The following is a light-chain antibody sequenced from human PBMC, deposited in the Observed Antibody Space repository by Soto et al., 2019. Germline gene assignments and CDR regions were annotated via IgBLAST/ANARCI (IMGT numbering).Light chain of an antibody. CDR1: QSVSSSY. V-gene: IGKV3-20*01. CDR2: GAS. Sequence: EIVLTQSPATLSLSPGERATLSCRASQSVSSSYLAWYQQKPGQAPRLLIYGASSRATGIPDRFSGSGSGTDFTLTISRLEPEDFAVYYCQQYGSSPIPFGQGTRLEI. J-gene: IGKJ5*01. CDR3: QQYGSSPIP.